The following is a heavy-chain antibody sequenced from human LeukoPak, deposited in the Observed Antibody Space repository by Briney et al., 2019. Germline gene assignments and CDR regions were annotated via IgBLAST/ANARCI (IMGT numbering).Heavy chain of an antibody. CDR2: IYYSGST. Sequence: SETLSLTCSVSGGSISSDDYCWNWIRQHPGKGLEWIGYIYYSGSTNYNPSLKSRVTISVDTSKNQFSLKLSSVTAADTAVYYCAREEARFSELLRAYYFDYWGQGTLVTVSS. J-gene: IGHJ4*02. V-gene: IGHV4-31*03. CDR1: GGSISSDDYC. CDR3: AREEARFSELLRAYYFDY. D-gene: IGHD3-3*01.